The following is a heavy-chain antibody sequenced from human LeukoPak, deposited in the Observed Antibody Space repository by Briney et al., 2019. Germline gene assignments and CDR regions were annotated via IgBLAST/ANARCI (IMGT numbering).Heavy chain of an antibody. CDR1: GFTFSTYE. J-gene: IGHJ3*02. CDR3: ARVRKGSDAFDI. Sequence: GGSLRLSCAASGFTFSTYEMNWVRQAPGKGLEWVSFISISGNTIYYADSVKGRFTISRDNAKDSLYLQMNSLRAEDTAVYYCARVRKGSDAFDIWGQGAMVTVSS. V-gene: IGHV3-48*03. CDR2: ISISGNTI.